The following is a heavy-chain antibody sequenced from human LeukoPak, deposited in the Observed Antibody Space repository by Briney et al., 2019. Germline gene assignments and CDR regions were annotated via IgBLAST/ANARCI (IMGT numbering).Heavy chain of an antibody. Sequence: SSETLSLTCAVYGGSFSSYYWSWIRQPAGKGLEWIGRIDTSGNTNYKPSLKSRVTMSVDTSKNQFSLKLSSVTAADTAVYYCARVSSSWYQDWYFDLWGRGTLVTVSS. CDR2: IDTSGNT. V-gene: IGHV4-59*10. J-gene: IGHJ2*01. D-gene: IGHD6-13*01. CDR3: ARVSSSWYQDWYFDL. CDR1: GGSFSSYY.